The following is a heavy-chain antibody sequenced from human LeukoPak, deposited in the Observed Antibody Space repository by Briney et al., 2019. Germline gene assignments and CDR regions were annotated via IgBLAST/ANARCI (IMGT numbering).Heavy chain of an antibody. Sequence: SETLSLTCAVYGGSFSGYYWSWIRQPPGKGLEWIGEINHSGSTNYNPSLKSRATISVDTSKNQFSLKLSSVTAADTVVYYCARGLRDILTGYTLDYWGQGTLVTVSS. V-gene: IGHV4-34*01. CDR3: ARGLRDILTGYTLDY. CDR1: GGSFSGYY. CDR2: INHSGST. J-gene: IGHJ4*02. D-gene: IGHD3-9*01.